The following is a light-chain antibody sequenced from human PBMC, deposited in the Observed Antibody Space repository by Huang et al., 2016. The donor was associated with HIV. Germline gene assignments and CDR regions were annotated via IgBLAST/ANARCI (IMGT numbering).Light chain of an antibody. CDR2: KAS. CDR3: QQYNSYPYT. Sequence: DIQMTQSPSTLSASVGDRVTITCRASQSISSWVSWYQPKPGKAPKLLIYKASSLESGVPSRCSGSGSGTEFTLTISSLQPDDFATYYCQQYNSYPYTFGQGTKLEIK. V-gene: IGKV1-5*03. J-gene: IGKJ2*01. CDR1: QSISSW.